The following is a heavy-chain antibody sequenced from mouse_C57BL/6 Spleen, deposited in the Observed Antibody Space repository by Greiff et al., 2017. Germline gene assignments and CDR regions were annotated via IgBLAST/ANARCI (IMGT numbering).Heavy chain of an antibody. CDR2: INPNNGGT. J-gene: IGHJ4*01. V-gene: IGHV1-26*01. CDR3: ARYTVVAEGAMDY. Sequence: EVQLHQSGPELVKPGASVKISCKASGYTFTDYYMNWVKQSHGKSLEWIGDINPNNGGTSYNQKFKGKATWTVDKSSSTAYMELRSLTSEDSAVYYCARYTVVAEGAMDYWGQGTSVTVSS. D-gene: IGHD1-1*01. CDR1: GYTFTDYY.